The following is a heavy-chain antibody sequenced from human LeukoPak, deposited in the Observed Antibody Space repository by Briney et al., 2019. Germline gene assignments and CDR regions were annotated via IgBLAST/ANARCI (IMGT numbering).Heavy chain of an antibody. CDR3: TTGYDRTDY. J-gene: IGHJ4*02. CDR1: GFSVSDNY. D-gene: IGHD3-22*01. V-gene: IGHV3-15*01. CDR2: IKSKTDGGTT. Sequence: GGSLRLSCAASGFSVSDNYMSWVRQAPGKGLEWVGRIKSKTDGGTTDYAAPVKGRFTISRDDSKNTLYLQMNSLKTEDTAVYYCTTGYDRTDYWGQGTLVTVSS.